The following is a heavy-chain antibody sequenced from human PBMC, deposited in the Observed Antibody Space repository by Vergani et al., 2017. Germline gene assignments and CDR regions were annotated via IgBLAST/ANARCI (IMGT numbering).Heavy chain of an antibody. Sequence: EVQLLESGGGLVQPGGSLRLSCAASGFTFSSYAMSWVRQAPGKGLEWVAGIIGSGGSTYYADTVKGRFTISRDNSKNTLYLQLNSLRAEDTAVYYCAKELGTSYQEAFDIWGQGTMVTVSS. J-gene: IGHJ3*02. CDR2: IIGSGGST. CDR1: GFTFSSYA. D-gene: IGHD1-26*01. V-gene: IGHV3-23*01. CDR3: AKELGTSYQEAFDI.